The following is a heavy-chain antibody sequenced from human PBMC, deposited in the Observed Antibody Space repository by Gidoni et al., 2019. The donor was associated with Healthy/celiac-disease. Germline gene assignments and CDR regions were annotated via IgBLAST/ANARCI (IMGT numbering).Heavy chain of an antibody. CDR3: ASYYSPLTIRIAAADHDAFDI. J-gene: IGHJ3*02. CDR1: GGTFSSYA. Sequence: QVQLVQSGAEVKKPGSSVKVSCKASGGTFSSYAISWVRQAPGQGLEWMGGIIPIFGTANYAQKFQGRVTITADKSTSTAYMELSSLRSEDTAVYYCASYYSPLTIRIAAADHDAFDIWGQGTMVTVSS. V-gene: IGHV1-69*06. D-gene: IGHD6-13*01. CDR2: IIPIFGTA.